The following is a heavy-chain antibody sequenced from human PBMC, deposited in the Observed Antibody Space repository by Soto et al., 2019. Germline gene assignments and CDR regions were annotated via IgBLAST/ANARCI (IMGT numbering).Heavy chain of an antibody. J-gene: IGHJ6*02. CDR3: AKDKGLKIFGFVPHNYYYDGMDV. CDR1: GFTFSSYG. D-gene: IGHD3-3*01. Sequence: GGSLRLSCAASGFTFSSYGMHWVRQAPGKGLEWVAVISYDGSNKYYADSVKGRFTISRDNSKNTLYLQMNSLRAEDTAVYYCAKDKGLKIFGFVPHNYYYDGMDVWGQGTTVTVSS. V-gene: IGHV3-30*18. CDR2: ISYDGSNK.